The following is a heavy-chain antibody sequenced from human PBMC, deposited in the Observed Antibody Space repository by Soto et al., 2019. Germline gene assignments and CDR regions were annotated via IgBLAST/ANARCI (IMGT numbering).Heavy chain of an antibody. CDR1: GGSISSSSYY. CDR2: IYYSGST. D-gene: IGHD3-10*01. J-gene: IGHJ5*02. CDR3: ARVDPNLSGSYYFWFDP. V-gene: IGHV4-39*07. Sequence: SETLSLTCTVSGGSISSSSYYWGWIRQPPGKGLEWIGSIYYSGSTYYNPSLKSRVTISVDTSKNQFSLKLSSVTAADTAVYYCARVDPNLSGSYYFWFDPWGQGTLVTVSS.